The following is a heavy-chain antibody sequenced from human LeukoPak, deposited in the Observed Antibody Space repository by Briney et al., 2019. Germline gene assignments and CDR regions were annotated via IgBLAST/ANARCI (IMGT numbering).Heavy chain of an antibody. J-gene: IGHJ4*02. V-gene: IGHV4-4*07. D-gene: IGHD6-13*01. CDR2: IYTSGST. CDR3: AAAAAGTEVGFFDY. CDR1: GGSFSIYY. Sequence: PSETLSLTCTVSGGSFSIYYWSWIRQPAGKGLEWIGRIYTSGSTNYNPSLKSRVTMSVDTSKNQFSLKLSSVTAADTAVYYCAAAAAGTEVGFFDYWGQGTLVTVSS.